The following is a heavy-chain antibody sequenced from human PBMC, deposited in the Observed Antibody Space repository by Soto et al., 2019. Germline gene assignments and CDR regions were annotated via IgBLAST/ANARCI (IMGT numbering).Heavy chain of an antibody. CDR2: ISSSGRII. D-gene: IGHD3-16*01. CDR3: ARGNRGFGFWFDS. Sequence: GGSLRLSCAASGFIFGDYYMTWIRQAPGKGLEWVSHISSSGRIISYADSVKGRFTISRDNANNSLYLHMDSLRADDTAVYYCARGNRGFGFWFDSWGQGTPVTVSS. CDR1: GFIFGDYY. J-gene: IGHJ5*01. V-gene: IGHV3-11*01.